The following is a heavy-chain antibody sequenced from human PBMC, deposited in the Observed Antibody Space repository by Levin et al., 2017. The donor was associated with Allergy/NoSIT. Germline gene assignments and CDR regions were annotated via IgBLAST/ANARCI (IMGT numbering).Heavy chain of an antibody. J-gene: IGHJ4*02. CDR3: ATVGSWSEKYYFDY. CDR1: GYTLTELS. CDR2: FDPEDGET. Sequence: GASVKVSCKVSGYTLTELSMHWVRQAPGKGLEWMGGFDPEDGETIYAQKFQGRVTMTEDTSTDTAYMELSSLRSEDTAVYYCATVGSWSEKYYFDYWGQGTLVTVSS. D-gene: IGHD6-13*01. V-gene: IGHV1-24*01.